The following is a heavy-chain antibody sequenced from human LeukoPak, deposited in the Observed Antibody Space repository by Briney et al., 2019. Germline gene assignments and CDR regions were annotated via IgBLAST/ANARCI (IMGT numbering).Heavy chain of an antibody. CDR3: ARDRPPLVIPAASDAFDI. D-gene: IGHD2-2*01. V-gene: IGHV3-21*01. J-gene: IGHJ3*02. Sequence: GGSLRLSCAASGFTFSSYSMNWVRQAPGKGLEWVSYISSSSSYIYYADSVKGRFTISRDNAKNSLYLQMNSLRAEDTAVYYCARDRPPLVIPAASDAFDIWGQGTMVTVSS. CDR1: GFTFSSYS. CDR2: ISSSSSYI.